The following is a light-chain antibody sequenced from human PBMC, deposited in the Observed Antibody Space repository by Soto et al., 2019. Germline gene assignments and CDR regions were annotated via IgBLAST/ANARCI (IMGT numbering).Light chain of an antibody. CDR2: DAS. Sequence: EIVLTQSPGTLSLSPGERATLSCRASQSVSSYLAWYQQKPGQAPRLLIYDASNRATGIPARFSGSGSGTDFTLTISSLEPEDFAVYYCQQRSNWPPRWTFGQGTKVDI. V-gene: IGKV3-11*01. CDR1: QSVSSY. CDR3: QQRSNWPPRWT. J-gene: IGKJ1*01.